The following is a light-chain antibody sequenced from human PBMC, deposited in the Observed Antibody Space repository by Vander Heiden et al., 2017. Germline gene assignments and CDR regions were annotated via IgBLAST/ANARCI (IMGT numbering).Light chain of an antibody. J-gene: IGLJ2*01. CDR2: GKN. Sequence: SSELTQDPAVSVALGQTVRITCQGDSLRSYYASWYQQKPGQAPVLVIYGKNNRPSGIPDRFSGSSSGNTASLTITGAQVEDEADYYCNYRDSSGNHLEVFGGGTKLTVL. CDR3: NYRDSSGNHLEV. V-gene: IGLV3-19*01. CDR1: SLRSYY.